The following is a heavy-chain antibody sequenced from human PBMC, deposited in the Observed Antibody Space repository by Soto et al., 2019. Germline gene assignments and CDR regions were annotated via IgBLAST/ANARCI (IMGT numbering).Heavy chain of an antibody. CDR2: ISWNSGSI. J-gene: IGHJ3*02. D-gene: IGHD2-15*01. CDR1: GFTFDDYA. Sequence: GGSLRLSCAASGFTFDDYAMHWVRQAPGKGLEWVSGISWNSGSIGYADSVKGRFTISRDNAKNSLYLQMNSLRAEDTALYYCAKDISQRPYCSGGSCYGGAFDIWGQGTMVTVSS. CDR3: AKDISQRPYCSGGSCYGGAFDI. V-gene: IGHV3-9*01.